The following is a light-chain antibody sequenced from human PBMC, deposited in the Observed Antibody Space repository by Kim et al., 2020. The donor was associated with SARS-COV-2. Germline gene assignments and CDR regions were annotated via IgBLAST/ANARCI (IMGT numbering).Light chain of an antibody. CDR2: DNT. V-gene: IGLV1-40*01. CDR3: QSYDTSLSHWV. CDR1: TSNIGTGYE. Sequence: QSVLTQPPSVSGAPGQMVTISCTGSTSNIGTGYEVHWYQQLPGSAPQLLIYDNTNRPSGVTDRFSASRSGTSASLAITGLQAEDEGHYYCQSYDTSLSHWVFGGGTQLTVL. J-gene: IGLJ3*02.